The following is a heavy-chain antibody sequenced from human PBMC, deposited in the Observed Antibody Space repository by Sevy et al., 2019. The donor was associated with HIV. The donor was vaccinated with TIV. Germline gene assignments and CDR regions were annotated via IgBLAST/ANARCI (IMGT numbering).Heavy chain of an antibody. J-gene: IGHJ4*02. CDR3: ARDRRGSNYEDFDY. CDR2: IYSGGHT. V-gene: IGHV3-53*01. D-gene: IGHD1-26*01. Sequence: GRSLRLSCAASGFTVSSNYMSWVRQTPGKGLEWVSVIYSGGHTDYADSVKGRFTISRDISKNTVHLQMNSLRAEDTAVYYCARDRRGSNYEDFDYWGQGTLVTVSS. CDR1: GFTVSSNY.